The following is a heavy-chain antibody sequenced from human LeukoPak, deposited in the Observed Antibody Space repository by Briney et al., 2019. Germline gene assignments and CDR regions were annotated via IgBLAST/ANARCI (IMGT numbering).Heavy chain of an antibody. Sequence: SETLSLTCTVSGGSISSSSYYWGWIRQPPGKGLEWIGSIYYSGSTYYNPSLKSRVTISVDTSKNQFSLKLSSVTAADTAVYYCTRGRHHIVTTINYFDYWGQGTLVTVSS. J-gene: IGHJ4*02. D-gene: IGHD5-12*01. CDR1: GGSISSSSYY. V-gene: IGHV4-39*07. CDR2: IYYSGST. CDR3: TRGRHHIVTTINYFDY.